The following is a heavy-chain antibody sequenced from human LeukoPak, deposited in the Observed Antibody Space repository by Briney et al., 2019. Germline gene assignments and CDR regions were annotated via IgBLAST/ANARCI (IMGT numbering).Heavy chain of an antibody. CDR1: GRSFSGYY. J-gene: IGHJ4*02. CDR2: INHSGST. CDR3: ARGQTTPVGINDY. D-gene: IGHD1-1*01. V-gene: IGHV4-34*01. Sequence: PSETLSLTCAVYGRSFSGYYWSWIRQPPGKGLEWIGEINHSGSTNYNPSLRSRVTISVDTSKDQFSLRLNSVTAADTAVYYCARGQTTPVGINDYWGQGTLVTVSS.